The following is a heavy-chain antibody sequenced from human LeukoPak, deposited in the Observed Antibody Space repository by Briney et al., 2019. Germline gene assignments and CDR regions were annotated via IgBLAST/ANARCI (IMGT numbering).Heavy chain of an antibody. Sequence: GGSLRLSCAASGFTFSDYYMSWIRQAPGKGLEWVSYINSSGNTIYYADSVKGRFTISRDNAKNSLYLQMNSLRADDTAVYYCARAKGFAVPADYWGQGTLVTVSS. CDR2: INSSGNTI. CDR1: GFTFSDYY. V-gene: IGHV3-11*01. CDR3: ARAKGFAVPADY. D-gene: IGHD2-2*01. J-gene: IGHJ4*02.